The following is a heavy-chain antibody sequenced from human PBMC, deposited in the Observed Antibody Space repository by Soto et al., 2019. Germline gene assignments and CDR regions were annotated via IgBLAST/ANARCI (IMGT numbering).Heavy chain of an antibody. CDR3: ARALYYDFWSGYYNYYYYYMDV. J-gene: IGHJ6*03. CDR2: ISSSSSTI. D-gene: IGHD3-3*01. Sequence: EVQLVESGGGLVQPGGSLRLSCAASGFTFSSYSMNWVRQAPGKGLEWVSYISSSSSTIYYADSVKGRFTISRDNAKNSLYLQMNSLRAEDTAVYYCARALYYDFWSGYYNYYYYYMDVWGKGTTVTVSS. V-gene: IGHV3-48*01. CDR1: GFTFSSYS.